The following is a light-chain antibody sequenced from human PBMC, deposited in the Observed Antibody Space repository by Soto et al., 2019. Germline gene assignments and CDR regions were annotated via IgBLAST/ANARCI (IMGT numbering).Light chain of an antibody. CDR1: RDIRDF. CDR2: DAS. V-gene: IGKV1-33*01. Sequence: EIQMTQSPSSLSVSVGDRVTTTCQASRDIRDFLNWYQQKPGKAPKLLIFDASNLEEGVPPRFSGSGSGTHFTFSINSLQPEDVATYYCQHYDNLPPYIFGQGTKV. CDR3: QHYDNLPPYI. J-gene: IGKJ2*01.